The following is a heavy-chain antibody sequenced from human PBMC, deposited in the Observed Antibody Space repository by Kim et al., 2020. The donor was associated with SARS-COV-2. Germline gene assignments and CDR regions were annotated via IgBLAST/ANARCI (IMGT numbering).Heavy chain of an antibody. CDR2: ITANGGDT. Sequence: GGSLRLSCAASGFTFRDHALHWVRQVKGKGLEWVSLITANGGDTHYADSVKGRFTISRDNNENSLYLQMNNLKTVDTALYYCATDKNRYYHTGDYCHDS. CDR3: ATDKNRYYHTGDYCHDS. J-gene: IGHJ5*01. CDR1: GFTFRDHA. V-gene: IGHV3-43*02. D-gene: IGHD3-9*01.